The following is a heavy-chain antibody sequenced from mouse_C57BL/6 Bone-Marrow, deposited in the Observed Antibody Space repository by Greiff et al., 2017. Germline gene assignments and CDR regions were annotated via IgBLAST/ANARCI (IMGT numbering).Heavy chain of an antibody. Sequence: QVQLQQPGTELVKPGASVKLSCKASGYTFTSYWMHWVKQRPGQGLEWIGNINPSNGGTNYNEKFKSKATLTVDKSSSTAYMQLSSLTSEDSAVYYFARETYYYGSSYSYYAMDYWGQGTSVTVSS. V-gene: IGHV1-53*01. CDR1: GYTFTSYW. CDR3: ARETYYYGSSYSYYAMDY. J-gene: IGHJ4*01. CDR2: INPSNGGT. D-gene: IGHD1-1*01.